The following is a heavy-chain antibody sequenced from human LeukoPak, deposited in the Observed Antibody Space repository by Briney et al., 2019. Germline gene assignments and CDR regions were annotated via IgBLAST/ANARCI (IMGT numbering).Heavy chain of an antibody. Sequence: SETLSLTCTVSGXSISSSSYYWGWIRQPPGKGLEYIGSIYYSGSTYYTPSLKSRVTISVDTSKNQFSLKLSSVTAADTAVYYCATHQYSSSSVGSYWGQGTLVTVSS. CDR2: IYYSGST. D-gene: IGHD6-6*01. CDR1: GXSISSSSYY. CDR3: ATHQYSSSSVGSY. J-gene: IGHJ4*02. V-gene: IGHV4-39*01.